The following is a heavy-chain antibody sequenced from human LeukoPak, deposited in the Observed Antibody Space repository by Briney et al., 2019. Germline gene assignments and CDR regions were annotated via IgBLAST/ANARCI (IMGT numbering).Heavy chain of an antibody. CDR2: IYYSEST. D-gene: IGHD3-22*01. CDR3: ARGYYDSSGYWAEFDY. CDR1: GGSISSYY. V-gene: IGHV4-59*01. J-gene: IGHJ4*02. Sequence: SETLPLTCTVSGGSISSYYWSWIRQPPGKGLEWIGYIYYSESTNYNPSLKSRVTISVDTSKNQFSLKLSSVTAADTAVYYCARGYYDSSGYWAEFDYWGQGTLVTVSS.